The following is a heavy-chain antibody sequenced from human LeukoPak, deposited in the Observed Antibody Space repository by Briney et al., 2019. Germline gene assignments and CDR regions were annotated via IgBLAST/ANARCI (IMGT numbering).Heavy chain of an antibody. D-gene: IGHD5-24*01. V-gene: IGHV3-66*02. Sequence: PGGSLRLSCAASGFTVSSNYMSWVRQAPGKGLEWVSVIYSGGTTYDADSVKGRFTISRDNSKNTLYLQMNSLRVEDTAVYYSAVENSRFRFDPWGQGTLLTVSS. CDR2: IYSGGTT. CDR3: AVENSRFRFDP. CDR1: GFTVSSNY. J-gene: IGHJ5*02.